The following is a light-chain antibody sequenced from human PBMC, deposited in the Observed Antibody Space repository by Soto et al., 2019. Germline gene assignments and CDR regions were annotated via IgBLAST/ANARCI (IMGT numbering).Light chain of an antibody. CDR3: QVWDSSSDVI. CDR2: YDS. Sequence: SSELTQPPSVSVAPGKTARITCGGNNIGSKGVHWYQQKPGQAPVLVIYYDSDRPSGIPERFSGSNSGNTATLTISRVEAGDEADYYCQVWDSSSDVIFGGGTKLTVL. J-gene: IGLJ2*01. CDR1: NIGSKG. V-gene: IGLV3-21*04.